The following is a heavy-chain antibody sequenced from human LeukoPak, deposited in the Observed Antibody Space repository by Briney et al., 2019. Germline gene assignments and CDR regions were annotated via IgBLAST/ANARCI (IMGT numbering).Heavy chain of an antibody. CDR1: GGTFSSYA. D-gene: IGHD6-13*01. CDR2: INPNSGGT. Sequence: ASVKVSCKASGGTFSSYAISWVRQAPGQGLEWMGWINPNSGGTNYAQKFQGRVTMTRDTSISTAYMELSRLRSDDTAVYYCASPIAWYEYFQHWGQGTLVTVSS. J-gene: IGHJ1*01. CDR3: ASPIAWYEYFQH. V-gene: IGHV1-2*02.